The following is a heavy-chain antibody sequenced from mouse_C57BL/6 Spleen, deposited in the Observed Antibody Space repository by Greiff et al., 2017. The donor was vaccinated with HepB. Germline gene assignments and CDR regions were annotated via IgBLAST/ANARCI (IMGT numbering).Heavy chain of an antibody. D-gene: IGHD1-1*01. CDR1: GYTFTSYW. J-gene: IGHJ2*01. V-gene: IGHV1-50*01. CDR3: ARTGGSSYGY. CDR2: IDPSDSYT. Sequence: QVQLQQPGAELVKPGASVKLSCKASGYTFTSYWMQWVKQRPGQGLEWIGEIDPSDSYTNYNQKFKGKATLTVDTSSSTAYMQLSSLTSEDSAVYYGARTGGSSYGYWGQGTTLTVSS.